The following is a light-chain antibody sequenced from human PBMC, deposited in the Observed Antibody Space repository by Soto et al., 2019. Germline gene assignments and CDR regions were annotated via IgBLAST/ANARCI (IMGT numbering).Light chain of an antibody. V-gene: IGLV2-14*01. CDR1: SSDVGGYNY. CDR3: SSYRSNSRVV. J-gene: IGLJ2*01. CDR2: DVS. Sequence: QSALTQPASVSGSPGQSITISCTGTSSDVGGYNYVSWYQQHPVQAPKLIIYDVSNRPSGVSNRFSGSKSGDTASLTISGLQAEDEADYYCSSYRSNSRVVFGGGTKLTVL.